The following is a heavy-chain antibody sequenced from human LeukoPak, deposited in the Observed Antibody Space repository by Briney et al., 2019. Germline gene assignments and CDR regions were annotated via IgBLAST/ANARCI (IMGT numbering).Heavy chain of an antibody. CDR1: GFTFSSYE. CDR2: ISSSGSTI. J-gene: IGHJ5*02. CDR3: ARELWFGGRTMFDP. Sequence: GGSLRLSCAASGFTFSSYEMNWARQAPGKGLEWVSYISSSGSTIYYADSVKGRFTISRDNAKNSLYLQMNSLRAEDTAVYYCARELWFGGRTMFDPWGQGTLVTVSS. D-gene: IGHD3-10*01. V-gene: IGHV3-48*03.